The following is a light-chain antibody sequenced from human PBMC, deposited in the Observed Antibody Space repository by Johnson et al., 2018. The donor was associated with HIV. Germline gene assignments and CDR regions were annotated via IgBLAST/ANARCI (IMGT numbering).Light chain of an antibody. Sequence: SVLTQPPSVSAAPGQQVTISCSGSSSNIGNNYVSWYQQLPGTAPKLLIYDSYKRPSGIPDRFSGSKSGTSATLGITGLQTGDEADYYCGTWDTSLSAGGVFGSGTKVTVL. J-gene: IGLJ1*01. CDR3: GTWDTSLSAGGV. CDR2: DSY. V-gene: IGLV1-51*01. CDR1: SSNIGNNY.